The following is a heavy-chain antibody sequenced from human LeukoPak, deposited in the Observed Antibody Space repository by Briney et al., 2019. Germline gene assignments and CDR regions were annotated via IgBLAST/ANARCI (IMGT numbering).Heavy chain of an antibody. D-gene: IGHD3-10*02. J-gene: IGHJ6*03. CDR1: GGTFSSYA. CDR2: IIPIFGTA. V-gene: IGHV1-69*05. CDR3: AREGPMFGESYYYYYMDV. Sequence: ASVKVSCKASGGTFSSYAISWVRQAPGQGLEWMGGIIPIFGTANYAQKFQGRVTITTDESTSTAYMELSSLRSEDTAVYYCAREGPMFGESYYYYYMDVWGKGTTVTVSS.